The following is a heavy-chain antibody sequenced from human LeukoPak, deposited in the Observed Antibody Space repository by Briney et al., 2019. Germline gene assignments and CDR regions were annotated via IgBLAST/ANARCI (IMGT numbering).Heavy chain of an antibody. D-gene: IGHD1-1*01. CDR3: ASTGRLPGPRGYFDY. CDR2: IYYSGST. J-gene: IGHJ4*02. Sequence: SETLSLTCTVSGGSISSSNYYWGWIRQPPGKGLEWVGHIYYSGSTYYNPSLKSRVTISVDTSKNQFSLKLSSVTAADTAVYYCASTGRLPGPRGYFDYWVQGTLVTASS. V-gene: IGHV4-39*01. CDR1: GGSISSSNYY.